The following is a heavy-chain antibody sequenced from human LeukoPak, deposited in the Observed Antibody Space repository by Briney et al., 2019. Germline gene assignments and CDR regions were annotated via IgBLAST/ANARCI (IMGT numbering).Heavy chain of an antibody. D-gene: IGHD2-15*01. CDR2: IYYSGST. Sequence: SETLSLTCTVSGGSISSYYWSWIRQPPGKGLEWIGYIYYSGSTNYNPSLKSRVTISVDTPKNQFSLKLSSVTAADTAVYYCARVKGVVAVNWFDPWGQGTLVTVSS. CDR1: GGSISSYY. J-gene: IGHJ5*02. CDR3: ARVKGVVAVNWFDP. V-gene: IGHV4-59*01.